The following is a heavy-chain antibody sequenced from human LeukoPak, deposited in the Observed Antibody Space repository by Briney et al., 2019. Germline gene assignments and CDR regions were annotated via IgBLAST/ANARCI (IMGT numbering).Heavy chain of an antibody. Sequence: ASVKVSCKASGYTFTSYYMHWVRQAPGQGLEWMGIINPSGGSTSYAQKFQGRVTMTRDMSTSTVYMELSSLRSEDTAVYYCARGAWYYDSSGYFLDCRGQGTLVTVSS. D-gene: IGHD3-22*01. CDR1: GYTFTSYY. J-gene: IGHJ4*02. CDR2: INPSGGST. CDR3: ARGAWYYDSSGYFLDC. V-gene: IGHV1-46*01.